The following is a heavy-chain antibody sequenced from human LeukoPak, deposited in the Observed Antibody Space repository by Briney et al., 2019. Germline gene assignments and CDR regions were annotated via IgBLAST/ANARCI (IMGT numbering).Heavy chain of an antibody. CDR3: ARDWDMAYYFDY. CDR2: ISGSSGST. J-gene: IGHJ4*02. V-gene: IGHV3-23*01. D-gene: IGHD2-15*01. Sequence: GGSLRLSCAASGFTFSSYAMSWVRQAPGKGLEWVSAISGSSGSTYYADSVKGRFTISGDNSKNTLHLQMNSLRAEDTAVYYCARDWDMAYYFDYWGQGTLVTVSS. CDR1: GFTFSSYA.